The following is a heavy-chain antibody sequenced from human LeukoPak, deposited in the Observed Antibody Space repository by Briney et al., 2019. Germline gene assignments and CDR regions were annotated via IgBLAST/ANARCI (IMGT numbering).Heavy chain of an antibody. CDR3: AREVRGVISNWFDP. J-gene: IGHJ5*02. CDR2: INPNSGGT. CDR1: GYTFTGYY. V-gene: IGHV1-2*04. D-gene: IGHD3-10*01. Sequence: ASVKVSCKASGYTFTGYYMHWVRQAPGQGLEWMGWINPNSGGTNYVQKFQGWVTMTRDTSISTAYMELSRLRSDDTAVYYCAREVRGVISNWFDPWGQGTLVTVSS.